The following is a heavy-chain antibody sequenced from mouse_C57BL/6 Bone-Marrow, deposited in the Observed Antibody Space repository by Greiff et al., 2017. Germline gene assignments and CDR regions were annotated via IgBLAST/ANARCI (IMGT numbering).Heavy chain of an antibody. J-gene: IGHJ4*01. CDR1: GYTFTSYW. CDR2: IDPSYSYT. V-gene: IGHV1-59*01. Sequence: QVQLQQPGAELVRPGTSVKLSCKASGYTFTSYWMHWVKQRPGQGLEWIGVIDPSYSYTNYNQKFKGKATLTVDTSSSTAYMQLSSLTSEDSAVYYCARGGNEDYAMDYWGQGTSVTVSS. CDR3: ARGGNEDYAMDY.